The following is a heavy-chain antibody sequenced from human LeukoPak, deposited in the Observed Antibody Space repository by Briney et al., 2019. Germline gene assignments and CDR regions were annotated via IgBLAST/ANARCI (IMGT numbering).Heavy chain of an antibody. CDR1: GYTFTSYY. V-gene: IGHV1-46*01. CDR2: INPSGGNT. Sequence: ASVKVSCKASGYTFTSYYVHWVRQAPGQGLEWMGFINPSGGNTSYAQQFQGRVTMSRDTSTSTVYMELSSLRSEDTAVYYCARGFTVYRLSLDYWGQGTLVTVSS. J-gene: IGHJ4*02. CDR3: ARGFTVYRLSLDY. D-gene: IGHD3-16*02.